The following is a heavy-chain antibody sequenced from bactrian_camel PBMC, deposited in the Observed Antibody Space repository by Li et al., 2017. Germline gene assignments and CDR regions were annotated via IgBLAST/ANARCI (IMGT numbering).Heavy chain of an antibody. Sequence: HVQLVESGGGLVQPGGSLRLSCAASGFTSSGNWQYWVRQAPGKGLEWVSSIGSGGDSTVYADSVKGRFTISRDNSKNTLYLQLSSLKTEDTAMYYCTAIPVPPYWGQGTQVTVS. CDR2: IGSGGDST. CDR1: GFTSSGNW. V-gene: IGHV3S1*01. J-gene: IGHJ4*01. CDR3: TAIPVPPY.